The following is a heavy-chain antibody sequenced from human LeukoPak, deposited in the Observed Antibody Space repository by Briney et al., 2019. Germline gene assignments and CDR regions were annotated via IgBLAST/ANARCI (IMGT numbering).Heavy chain of an antibody. J-gene: IGHJ4*02. CDR2: IYYSGST. D-gene: IGHD4-17*01. CDR1: GGSISSGGYY. CDR3: ARVAYGDYGEFDY. Sequence: SETLSLTCTVSGGSISSGGYYWSWIRQHSGKGLEWIGYIYYSGSTYYNPSLKSRVTISADTSKNQFSLKLSSVTAADTAVYYCARVAYGDYGEFDYWGQGTLVTVSS. V-gene: IGHV4-31*03.